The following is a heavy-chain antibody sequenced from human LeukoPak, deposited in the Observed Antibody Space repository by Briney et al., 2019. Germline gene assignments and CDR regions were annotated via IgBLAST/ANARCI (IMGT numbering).Heavy chain of an antibody. V-gene: IGHV3-74*01. D-gene: IGHD3-16*01. CDR2: INPDGTIT. CDR1: AFTFSNYW. Sequence: AGSLRLSCVPSAFTFSNYWMHWVRQAPGMGLVWVSRINPDGTITNYADSVKGRFTIPRDNARNTMSLQMNSLRVEDTAVYYCAIGRHDSDVWVDPWGQGTLVTVSS. J-gene: IGHJ5*02. CDR3: AIGRHDSDVWVDP.